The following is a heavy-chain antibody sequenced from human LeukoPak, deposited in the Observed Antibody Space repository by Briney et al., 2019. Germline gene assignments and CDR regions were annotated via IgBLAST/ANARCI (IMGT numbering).Heavy chain of an antibody. CDR1: GGSINSGGYY. Sequence: SQTLSLTCTVSGGSINSGGYYWSWIRQHPGKALEWIGYFYYSGSPYYNPSLKSRVTISVDTSKNQFSLKLSSVTAADTAVYYCARSPYYYDSSGYYYRTGYYYYYMDVWGKGTTVTVSS. CDR3: ARSPYYYDSSGYYYRTGYYYYYMDV. CDR2: FYYSGSP. V-gene: IGHV4-31*03. J-gene: IGHJ6*03. D-gene: IGHD3-22*01.